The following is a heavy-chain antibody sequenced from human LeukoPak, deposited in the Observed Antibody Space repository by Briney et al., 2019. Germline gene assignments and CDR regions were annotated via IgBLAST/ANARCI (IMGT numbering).Heavy chain of an antibody. J-gene: IGHJ4*02. D-gene: IGHD3-10*01. Sequence: SETLSLTCTVPGGSISSSSYYWGWIRQPPGKGLEWIGSIYHSGSTYYNPSLKSRATISVDTSKNQFSLKLRSVTAADTAVYYRASRDYYGSGSYYYGYWGQGTLVTVSS. CDR2: IYHSGST. CDR1: GGSISSSSYY. CDR3: ASRDYYGSGSYYYGY. V-gene: IGHV4-39*01.